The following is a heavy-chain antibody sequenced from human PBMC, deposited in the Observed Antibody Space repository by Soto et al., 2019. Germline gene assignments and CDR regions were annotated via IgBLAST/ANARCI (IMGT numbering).Heavy chain of an antibody. V-gene: IGHV1-2*04. CDR3: ARGHDVDLGSWYDRPSYYYYGMDV. Sequence: GASVKVSCKASGYTFTGYYMHWVRQAPGQGLEWMGWINPNSGGTNYAQKFQGWVTMTRDTSISTAYMELSRLRSDDTAVYYCARGHDVDLGSWYDRPSYYYYGMDVWGQGTTVTVSS. D-gene: IGHD6-13*01. CDR2: INPNSGGT. CDR1: GYTFTGYY. J-gene: IGHJ6*02.